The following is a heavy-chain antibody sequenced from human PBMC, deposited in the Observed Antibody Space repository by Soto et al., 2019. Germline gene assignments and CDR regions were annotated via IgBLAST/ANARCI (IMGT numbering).Heavy chain of an antibody. D-gene: IGHD2-21*01. CDR1: GFTISTYA. J-gene: IGHJ5*02. CDR3: AKDAVYNDGLWLMDS. V-gene: IGHV3-23*01. CDR2: VTGSGDQI. Sequence: EVQLLESGGGLVQPGGSLRLSCAASGFTISTYAMTWVRQAPGKGLECVSGVTGSGDQIHYADSVKGRFTISKDNSKNTLYLQMSSLRDEDTALYYCAKDAVYNDGLWLMDSWGQGTLVTVSS.